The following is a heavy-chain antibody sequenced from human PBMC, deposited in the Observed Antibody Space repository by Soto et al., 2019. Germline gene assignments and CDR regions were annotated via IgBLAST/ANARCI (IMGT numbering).Heavy chain of an antibody. CDR3: ARCGEAGSGWYVRVGYFDY. D-gene: IGHD6-19*01. Sequence: PGGSLRLSCAASGFTFSDYYMSWIRQAPGKGLEWVSYISSSGSTIYYADSVKGRFTISRDNAKNSLYLQMNSLRAEDTAVYYCARCGEAGSGWYVRVGYFDYWGQGTLVTVSS. CDR1: GFTFSDYY. V-gene: IGHV3-11*01. CDR2: ISSSGSTI. J-gene: IGHJ4*02.